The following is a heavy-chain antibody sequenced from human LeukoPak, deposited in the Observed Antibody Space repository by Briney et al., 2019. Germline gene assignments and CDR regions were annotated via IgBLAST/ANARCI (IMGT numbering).Heavy chain of an antibody. J-gene: IGHJ4*02. D-gene: IGHD5-12*01. Sequence: PGGSLRLSCAASGFTFTDSDMTWVRQAPGNGLEWLSYISDSSDTIYYADSVKGRFTISRDNAKNSLYLQINSLRAEDTAVYYCARGQFNSGPEDYWGQGTLVTVSS. CDR1: GFTFTDSD. CDR3: ARGQFNSGPEDY. V-gene: IGHV3-48*01. CDR2: ISDSSDTI.